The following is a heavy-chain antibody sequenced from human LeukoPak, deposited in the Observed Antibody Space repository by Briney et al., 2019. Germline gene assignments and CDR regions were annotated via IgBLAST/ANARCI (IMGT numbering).Heavy chain of an antibody. D-gene: IGHD4-17*01. J-gene: IGHJ4*02. CDR3: ARASQDYGDYSHFDY. V-gene: IGHV4-4*02. Sequence: SDTLSPTFSVSAGSISSSNCWTWVRQPPGKGLGWIGEIYRSGRADYNPSLKSGVTTSVEKSKNQFSLRLRSVTAADTAVYYCARASQDYGDYSHFDYWGQGTLVTVSS. CDR2: IYRSGRA. CDR1: AGSISSSNC.